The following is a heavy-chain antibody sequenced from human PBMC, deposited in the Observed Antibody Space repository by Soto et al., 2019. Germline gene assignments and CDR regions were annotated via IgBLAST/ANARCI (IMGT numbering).Heavy chain of an antibody. J-gene: IGHJ5*01. V-gene: IGHV4-4*07. D-gene: IGHD3-22*01. CDR1: GVSIRNYY. CDR2: VYSSGST. Sequence: SETLSLTCTVSGVSIRNYYWSWIRQPAGKGLEWIGRVYSSGSTNYNPSLKSRVTMSVDMSKNQVSLRLSSVTAADTAVYYCARDAYYDSNNWFDYWGPGTLVTVSS. CDR3: ARDAYYDSNNWFDY.